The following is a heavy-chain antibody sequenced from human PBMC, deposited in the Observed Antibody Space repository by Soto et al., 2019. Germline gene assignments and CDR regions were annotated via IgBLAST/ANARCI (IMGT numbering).Heavy chain of an antibody. CDR2: SNPNSGGT. V-gene: IGHV1-2*02. CDR1: GYTFSDSY. CDR3: AGGSGSVARGHASSFDY. Sequence: QVQLVQSGAEVKKPGASVKVSCKASGYTFSDSYVHWVRQAPGPGLEWMGWSNPNSGGTYYPQKFRGMVTMTGDTSIDTAYMELTRLRSDDTAVYFCAGGSGSVARGHASSFDYWGQGTLVSVSS. D-gene: IGHD5-12*01. J-gene: IGHJ4*02.